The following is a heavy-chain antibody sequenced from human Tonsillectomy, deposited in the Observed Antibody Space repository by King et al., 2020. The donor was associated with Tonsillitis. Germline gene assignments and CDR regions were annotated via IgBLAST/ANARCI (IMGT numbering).Heavy chain of an antibody. Sequence: VQLVESGGGLVKPGGSLRLSCAASGFTFSSYSTNWVRQAPGKGLEWVSCISSSGRYIYYAASVKGRFTISRDSAKNSLYLQMTSLRAEDTAVYYCARGGGFSGYAYMDVWGKGTTATVSS. J-gene: IGHJ6*03. CDR1: GFTFSSYS. CDR2: ISSSGRYI. D-gene: IGHD5-12*01. V-gene: IGHV3-21*01. CDR3: ARGGGFSGYAYMDV.